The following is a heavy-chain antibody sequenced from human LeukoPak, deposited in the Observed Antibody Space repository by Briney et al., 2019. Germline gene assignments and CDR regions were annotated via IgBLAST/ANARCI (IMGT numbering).Heavy chain of an antibody. CDR3: ARLRDYGGNSGRLAYFDY. V-gene: IGHV1-69*04. Sequence: ASVKVSCKASGGTFSSYAISWVRQAPGQGLEWTGRIIPILGIANYAQKFQGRVTITADKSTSTAYMELSSLRSEDTAVYYCARLRDYGGNSGRLAYFDYWGQGTLVTVSS. D-gene: IGHD4-17*01. CDR1: GGTFSSYA. CDR2: IIPILGIA. J-gene: IGHJ4*02.